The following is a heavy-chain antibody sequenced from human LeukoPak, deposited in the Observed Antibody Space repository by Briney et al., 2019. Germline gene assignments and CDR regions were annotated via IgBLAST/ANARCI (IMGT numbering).Heavy chain of an antibody. CDR3: ATAYYDFWSGYYN. CDR1: GFTFSSYW. J-gene: IGHJ4*02. CDR2: INTDGSST. Sequence: GRSLRLSCAASGFTFSSYWMHWVRQAPGKGLVWVSRINTDGSSTSYADSVKGRFTISRDNAKNTLYLQMNSLRAEDTAVYYCATAYYDFWSGYYNWGQGTLVTVSS. D-gene: IGHD3-3*01. V-gene: IGHV3-74*01.